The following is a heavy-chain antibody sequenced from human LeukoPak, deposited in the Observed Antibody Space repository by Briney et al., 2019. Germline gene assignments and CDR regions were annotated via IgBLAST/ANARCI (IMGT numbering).Heavy chain of an antibody. CDR2: IIPIFGTA. CDR1: GGTFSSYA. D-gene: IGHD4-17*01. Sequence: SVKVSCKASGGTFSSYAISWVRQAPGQGLEWMGGIIPIFGTANYAQKFQGRVTITTDESTSTAYMELSSLRSEDTAVYYCARVYGDYDGYHYYYYYMDVWGKGTTVTVSS. J-gene: IGHJ6*03. V-gene: IGHV1-69*05. CDR3: ARVYGDYDGYHYYYYYMDV.